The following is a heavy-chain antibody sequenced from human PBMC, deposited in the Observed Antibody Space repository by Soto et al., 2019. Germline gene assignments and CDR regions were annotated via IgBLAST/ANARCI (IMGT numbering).Heavy chain of an antibody. CDR2: ISYDGSNK. CDR3: AREKGIWDIVVVPAAPQPFDP. V-gene: IGHV3-30-3*01. D-gene: IGHD2-2*01. Sequence: GGSLRLSCAVSGFTFSSYAMHWVRQAPGKGLEWVAVISYDGSNKYYADSVKGRFTISRDNSKNTLYLQMNSLRAEDTAVYYCAREKGIWDIVVVPAAPQPFDPWGQGTLVTISS. J-gene: IGHJ5*02. CDR1: GFTFSSYA.